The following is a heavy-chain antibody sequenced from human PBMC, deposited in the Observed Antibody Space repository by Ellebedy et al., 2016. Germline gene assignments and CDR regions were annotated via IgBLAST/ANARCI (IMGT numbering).Heavy chain of an antibody. J-gene: IGHJ3*02. CDR1: GGSFSGYY. CDR3: ARCYCGGDSPPGTDAFDI. D-gene: IGHD2-21*02. CDR2: IYYSGST. V-gene: IGHV4-34*01. Sequence: GSLRLXXAVYGGSFSGYYWSWIRQPPGKGLEWIGSIYYSGSTYYNPSLKSRVTISVDTSKNQFSLKLSSVTAADTAVYYCARCYCGGDSPPGTDAFDIWGQGTMVTVSS.